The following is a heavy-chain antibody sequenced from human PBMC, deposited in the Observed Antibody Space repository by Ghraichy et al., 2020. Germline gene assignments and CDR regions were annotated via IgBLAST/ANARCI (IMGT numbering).Heavy chain of an antibody. Sequence: GGSLRLSCAASGFTFSSYWMSWVRQAPGKGLEWVANIKQDGSEKYYVDSVKGRFTISRDNAKNSLYLQMNSLRAEDTAVYYCARPSGAPWSCFDIWGQGTMVTVSS. J-gene: IGHJ3*02. D-gene: IGHD2-8*01. CDR3: ARPSGAPWSCFDI. CDR1: GFTFSSYW. CDR2: IKQDGSEK. V-gene: IGHV3-7*03.